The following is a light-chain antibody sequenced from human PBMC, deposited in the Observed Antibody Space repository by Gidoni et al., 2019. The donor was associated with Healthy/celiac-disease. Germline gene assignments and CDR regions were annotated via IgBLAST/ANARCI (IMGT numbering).Light chain of an antibody. V-gene: IGKV1-39*01. CDR1: QSISSY. J-gene: IGKJ4*01. Sequence: IPMTPSPSSLSASVGDRVTITCRASQSISSYLYWYQQKPGKAPKLLIYAASSMQSGVPSRFSGSGSGTDFTLTISSLQPEDFATYYCQQSYSTPHTFGGGTKVEIK. CDR3: QQSYSTPHT. CDR2: AAS.